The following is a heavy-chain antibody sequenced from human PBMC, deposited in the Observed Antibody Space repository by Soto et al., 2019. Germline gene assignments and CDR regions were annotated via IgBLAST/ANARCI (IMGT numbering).Heavy chain of an antibody. CDR3: AREVYSSSWYRYSYYGMDV. CDR2: IIPIFGTA. CDR1: GGTFSSYA. D-gene: IGHD6-13*01. Sequence: ASVKVSCKASGGTFSSYAISWVRQAPGQGLEWMGGIIPIFGTANYAQKFQGRVTITADESTSTAYMELSSLRSEDTAVYYCAREVYSSSWYRYSYYGMDVWGQGTTVTVSS. J-gene: IGHJ6*02. V-gene: IGHV1-69*13.